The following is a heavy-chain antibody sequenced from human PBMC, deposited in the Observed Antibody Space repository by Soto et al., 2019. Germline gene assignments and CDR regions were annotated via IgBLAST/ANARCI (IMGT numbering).Heavy chain of an antibody. CDR1: GFPFNTYA. CDR2: ISESGDNA. V-gene: IGHV3-23*01. CDR3: AKGGYIYGLDP. J-gene: IGHJ5*02. D-gene: IGHD5-18*01. Sequence: GGSLRLSCASSGFPFNTYAMSWVRQAPGKGPEWVSAISESGDNAFYADSVQGRFTISRDNSYNILYLQMNSLRAEDTALYFCAKGGYIYGLDPWGQGTLVTVSS.